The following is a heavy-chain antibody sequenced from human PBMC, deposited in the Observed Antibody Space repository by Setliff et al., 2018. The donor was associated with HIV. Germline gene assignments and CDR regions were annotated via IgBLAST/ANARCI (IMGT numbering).Heavy chain of an antibody. CDR1: GFTFSNYW. CDR3: ARGYSYGYRIDY. CDR2: VKSDGTNT. D-gene: IGHD5-18*01. Sequence: GGSLRLSCAASGFTFSNYWMHWVRQAPGNGLVWVSRVKSDGTNTTYADSVKGRFTISRDNAKKTLFLQMDSLKGEDTAVYYCARGYSYGYRIDYWGQGTLVTVSS. V-gene: IGHV3-74*01. J-gene: IGHJ4*02.